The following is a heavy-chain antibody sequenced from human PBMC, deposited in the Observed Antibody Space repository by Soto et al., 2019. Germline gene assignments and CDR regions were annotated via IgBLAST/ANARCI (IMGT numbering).Heavy chain of an antibody. D-gene: IGHD6-6*01. CDR3: ARARSSSSSYYYYYMDV. CDR1: GFTFSSYS. Sequence: PGGSLRLSCAASGFTFSSYSMNWVRQAPGKGLEWVSSISSSSSYIYYADSVKGRFTISRDNAKNSLYLQMNSLRAEDTAVYYCARARSSSSSYYYYYMDVWGKGTTVTVSS. J-gene: IGHJ6*03. V-gene: IGHV3-21*01. CDR2: ISSSSSYI.